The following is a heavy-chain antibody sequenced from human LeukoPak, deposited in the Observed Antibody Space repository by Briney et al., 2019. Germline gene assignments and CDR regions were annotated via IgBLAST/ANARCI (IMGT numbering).Heavy chain of an antibody. V-gene: IGHV3-7*01. J-gene: IGHJ4*02. Sequence: GGSLRLSCAPSAFRFSDYWMAWVRQAPGKGLEWVANTKHDGSEEYYMDSVKGRFTISRVNAKNSLYLQMNSLRAEDTAVYYCASLHDPSLSFDYWGQGTLVTVSS. CDR3: ASLHDPSLSFDY. CDR1: AFRFSDYW. CDR2: TKHDGSEE.